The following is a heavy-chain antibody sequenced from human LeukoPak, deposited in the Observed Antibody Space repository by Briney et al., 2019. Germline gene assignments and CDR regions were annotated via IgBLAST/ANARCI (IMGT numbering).Heavy chain of an antibody. D-gene: IGHD4-17*01. Sequence: GGSLRLSCAASGLDFRSNAMKWVRQAPGKGLEWVAAISGNGGTYYADPVKGRFTISRDTSKNTLYVQLNSLRAEDTALYYRATLYGDHGSYWGQGTLVTVSS. V-gene: IGHV3-23*01. CDR1: GLDFRSNA. J-gene: IGHJ4*02. CDR2: ISGNGGT. CDR3: ATLYGDHGSY.